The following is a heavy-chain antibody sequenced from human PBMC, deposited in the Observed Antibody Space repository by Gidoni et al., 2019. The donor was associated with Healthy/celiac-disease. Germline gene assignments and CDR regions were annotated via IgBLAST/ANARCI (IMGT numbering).Heavy chain of an antibody. J-gene: IGHJ6*02. CDR2: ISYDGSNK. V-gene: IGHV3-30*18. CDR1: GFTLSSYA. CDR3: AKELNYDFWSGYYRGLGYGMDV. D-gene: IGHD3-3*01. Sequence: QVQLVESGGGVVQPGRSLSLSCAASGFTLSSYAMHWVRQAPGKGLEWVAVISYDGSNKDYADSVKGRFTISRDNSKNTLYLQMNSLRAEDTAVYYCAKELNYDFWSGYYRGLGYGMDVWGQGTTVTVSS.